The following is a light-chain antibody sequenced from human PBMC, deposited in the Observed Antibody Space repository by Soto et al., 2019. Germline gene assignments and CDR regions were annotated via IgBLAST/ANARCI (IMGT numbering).Light chain of an antibody. Sequence: EAVMTQSPATLSVSPGERPTLSCRASQSVSSNLAWYQQKPGQAPRLLSYDASTRATGIPARFSGSGSGTEFTLTISSLQSEDFAVYYCQQYNTWPLTFGTGTKVDIK. J-gene: IGKJ3*01. CDR2: DAS. V-gene: IGKV3-15*01. CDR3: QQYNTWPLT. CDR1: QSVSSN.